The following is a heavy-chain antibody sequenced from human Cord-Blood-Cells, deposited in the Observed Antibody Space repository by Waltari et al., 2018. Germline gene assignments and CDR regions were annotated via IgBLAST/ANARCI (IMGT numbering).Heavy chain of an antibody. J-gene: IGHJ4*02. CDR2: SIPLSGTA. CDR3: ARGMGDLEGPFDY. D-gene: IGHD3-16*01. V-gene: IGHV1-69*06. Sequence: QVQLVQSGAEVRKPGSSVQVSCKASGGTFSSYAISWVRQAPGHGLEWMGGSIPLSGTANYAQKFQGRDPITADKSTSTAYMELISLRSEDTAVYYCARGMGDLEGPFDYCGQGTLVTVSS. CDR1: GGTFSSYA.